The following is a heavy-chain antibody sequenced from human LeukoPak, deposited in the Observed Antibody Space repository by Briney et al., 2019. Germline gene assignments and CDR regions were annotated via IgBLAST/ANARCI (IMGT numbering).Heavy chain of an antibody. CDR2: ISSSGSTI. V-gene: IGHV3-48*03. J-gene: IGHJ4*02. CDR1: GFTFSSYE. CDR3: ARGRYFDWLLNFDY. D-gene: IGHD3-9*01. Sequence: PWGSLRLSCAASGFTFSSYEMNWVRQAPGKGLEWVSYISSSGSTIYYADSVKGRFTISRDNAKNSLYLQMNSLRAEDTAVYYCARGRYFDWLLNFDYWGQGTLVTVSS.